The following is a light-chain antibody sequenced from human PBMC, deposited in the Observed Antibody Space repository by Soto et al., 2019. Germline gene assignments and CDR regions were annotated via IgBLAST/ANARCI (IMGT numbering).Light chain of an antibody. Sequence: QSVLSQPPSASGTPGQRVTISCSGSSSNIGRNTVNWYQQFPGRAPKLLIYTNNQRPSGVPDRFSGSKSGTSASLAISGLQSEDEADYYCAAWDDSLNGWVFGGGTKLTVL. J-gene: IGLJ3*02. CDR2: TNN. CDR3: AAWDDSLNGWV. CDR1: SSNIGRNT. V-gene: IGLV1-44*01.